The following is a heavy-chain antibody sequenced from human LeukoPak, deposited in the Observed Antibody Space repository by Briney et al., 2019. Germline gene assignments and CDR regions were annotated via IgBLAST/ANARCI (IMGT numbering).Heavy chain of an antibody. D-gene: IGHD3-22*01. Sequence: GASVKVSCKASGYTFTDYYMHWVRQAPGQGLEWMGRINPNSGGTNYAQKFQGRVTMTRDTSISTAYMDLSRLRSDDTAVYYCARDLLSDYYDSSGEVFWGQGTLVTVSS. CDR1: GYTFTDYY. CDR3: ARDLLSDYYDSSGEVF. J-gene: IGHJ4*02. V-gene: IGHV1-2*02. CDR2: INPNSGGT.